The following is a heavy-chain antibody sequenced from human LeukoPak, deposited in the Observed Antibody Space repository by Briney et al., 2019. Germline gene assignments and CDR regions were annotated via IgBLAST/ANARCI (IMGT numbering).Heavy chain of an antibody. CDR2: IYYSGST. CDR3: ARVRGYYGSGSYSPYFDY. V-gene: IGHV4-59*01. J-gene: IGHJ4*02. Sequence: SETLSLSCTVSGGSISSYYWSWIRQPPGKGLEWIGYIYYSGSTNYNPSLKSRVTISVDTSKNQFSLKLSSVTAADTAVYYCARVRGYYGSGSYSPYFDYWGQGTLVTVSS. D-gene: IGHD3-10*01. CDR1: GGSISSYY.